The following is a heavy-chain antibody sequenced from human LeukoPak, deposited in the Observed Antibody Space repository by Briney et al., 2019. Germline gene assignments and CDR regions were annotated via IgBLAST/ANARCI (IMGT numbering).Heavy chain of an antibody. D-gene: IGHD3-16*01. J-gene: IGHJ4*02. Sequence: GESLRISCKGPGYSFTSYWISWVRQMPGKGLEWMGRIDPSDSFNNYRPSLQGHVTISVDKSISTAYLQWSSLKASDTAMYYCARWGVKVSFDYWGQGTLVTVSS. CDR2: IDPSDSFN. CDR3: ARWGVKVSFDY. V-gene: IGHV5-10-1*01. CDR1: GYSFTSYW.